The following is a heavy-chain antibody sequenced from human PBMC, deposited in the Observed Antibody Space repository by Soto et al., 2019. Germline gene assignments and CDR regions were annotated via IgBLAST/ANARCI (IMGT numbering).Heavy chain of an antibody. CDR3: AKDFTQGHDAFDI. CDR1: GFTFSSYG. J-gene: IGHJ3*02. Sequence: GGSLRLSCAASGFTFSSYGMHWVRQAPGKGLEWVTVISYDGSNKYYADSVKGRFTISRDNSKNTLCLQMNSLRAEDTAVDYCAKDFTQGHDAFDIWGQGTMVTVAS. V-gene: IGHV3-30*18. CDR2: ISYDGSNK.